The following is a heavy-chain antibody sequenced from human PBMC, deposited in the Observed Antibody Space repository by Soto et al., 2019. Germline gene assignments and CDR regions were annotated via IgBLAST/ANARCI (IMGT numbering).Heavy chain of an antibody. V-gene: IGHV4-59*01. CDR2: IYYSGST. Sequence: QVQLQESGPGLVKPSETLSLTCTVSGGSISSYYWSWIRQPPGKGLEWIGYIYYSGSTNYNPSLKSRVTISVDTSKNQFSLKLSSVTAADTAVYYCARMCIAAAGAAEGWFDPWGQGTLVTVSS. J-gene: IGHJ5*02. CDR3: ARMCIAAAGAAEGWFDP. CDR1: GGSISSYY. D-gene: IGHD6-13*01.